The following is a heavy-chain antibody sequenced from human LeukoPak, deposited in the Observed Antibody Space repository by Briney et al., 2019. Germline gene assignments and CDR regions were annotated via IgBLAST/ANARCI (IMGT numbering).Heavy chain of an antibody. CDR3: ARDSSRGFVVVVAADYFDY. CDR2: ISYDGSNK. D-gene: IGHD2-15*01. J-gene: IGHJ4*02. CDR1: GFTFSSYA. Sequence: GGSLRLSCAASGFTFSSYAMHWVPQAPGKGLEWVAVISYDGSNKYYADSVKGRFTISRDNSKNTLYLQMNSLRAEDTAVYYCARDSSRGFVVVVAADYFDYWGQGTLVTVSS. V-gene: IGHV3-30-3*01.